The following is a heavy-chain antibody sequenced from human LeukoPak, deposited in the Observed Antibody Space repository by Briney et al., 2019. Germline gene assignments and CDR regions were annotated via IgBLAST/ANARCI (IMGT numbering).Heavy chain of an antibody. Sequence: VASVKVSCKPSGYTFTDYYIHWVRQAPGQGLEWMGWINPNTGGTSYAQRFRGRVTMTRDTSISTAYMELSSLRSDDTAVFYCARTNHYYQIDGRFDPWGQGTLVTVSS. CDR1: GYTFTDYY. CDR3: ARTNHYYQIDGRFDP. CDR2: INPNTGGT. J-gene: IGHJ5*02. V-gene: IGHV1-2*02. D-gene: IGHD1-14*01.